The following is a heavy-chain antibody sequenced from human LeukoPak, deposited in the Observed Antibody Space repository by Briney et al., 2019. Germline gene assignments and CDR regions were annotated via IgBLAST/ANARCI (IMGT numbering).Heavy chain of an antibody. V-gene: IGHV1-2*02. J-gene: IGHJ6*03. CDR2: INPNSGGT. CDR1: GYTFTGYY. Sequence: GASVKVSCKASGYTFTGYYMHWVRQAPGQGLEWMGWINPNSGGTNYAQKFQGRVTMTRDTSISTAYMELSRLRSDDTAVYYCARDHSNDFWSGSGPLYYMDVWGKGTTVTVSS. D-gene: IGHD3-3*01. CDR3: ARDHSNDFWSGSGPLYYMDV.